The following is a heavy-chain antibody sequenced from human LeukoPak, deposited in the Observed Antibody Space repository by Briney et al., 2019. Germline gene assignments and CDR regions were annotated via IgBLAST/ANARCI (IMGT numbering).Heavy chain of an antibody. CDR1: GFTFSNYW. J-gene: IGHJ4*02. V-gene: IGHV3-74*01. D-gene: IGHD3-3*01. CDR3: ARVPNPYYDFWSGYDSY. CDR2: INADGSST. Sequence: PGGSLRLSCAASGFTFSNYWIHWVRQAPGKGLVWVSRINADGSSTDYADSVKGRFTISRDNSKNTLYLQMNSLRAEDTAVYYCARVPNPYYDFWSGYDSYWGQGTLVTVSS.